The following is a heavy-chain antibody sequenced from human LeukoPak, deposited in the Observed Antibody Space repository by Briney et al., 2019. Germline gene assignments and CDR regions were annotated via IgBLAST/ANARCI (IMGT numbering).Heavy chain of an antibody. CDR2: LYYSGKS. CDR1: GGSISRSQFY. Sequence: PSETLSLTCTVSGGSISRSQFYWGWVRQPPGRGLEWIGTLYYSGKSFYNPSLKSRVTMSVDMSKNQLSLNLSFLTVADTAVYYCARWTTVTRAFDYWGQGTLVTVSS. D-gene: IGHD4-17*01. J-gene: IGHJ4*02. CDR3: ARWTTVTRAFDY. V-gene: IGHV4-39*07.